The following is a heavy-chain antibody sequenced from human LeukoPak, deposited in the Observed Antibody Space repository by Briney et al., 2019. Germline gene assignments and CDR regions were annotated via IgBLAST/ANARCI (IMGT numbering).Heavy chain of an antibody. CDR3: ATLSSGWSYAMLNFDN. D-gene: IGHD6-19*01. J-gene: IGHJ4*02. CDR1: GYTLTELS. CDR2: FDPEDGET. V-gene: IGHV1-24*01. Sequence: GASVKVSCKVSGYTLTELSMHWVRQAPGKGLDWMGGFDPEDGETIYAQKFQGRVTMTEDTSADTAYMELSSLRSEDTAVYYCATLSSGWSYAMLNFDNWGQGTLVTVSS.